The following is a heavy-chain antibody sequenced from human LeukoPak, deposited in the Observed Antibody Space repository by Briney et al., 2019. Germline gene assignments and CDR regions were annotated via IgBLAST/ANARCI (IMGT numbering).Heavy chain of an antibody. CDR2: INHSGST. CDR1: GGSFSGYY. CDR3: ARHDRGIVALNSNGASFVAFDI. J-gene: IGHJ3*02. V-gene: IGHV4-34*01. D-gene: IGHD1-26*01. Sequence: PSETLSLTCAVYGGSFSGYYWSWIRQPPGKGLEWIGEINHSGSTNYNPSLKSRVTISVDTSKNQFSLKLSSMTAADTAVYYCARHDRGIVALNSNGASFVAFDIWGQGTMVTVSS.